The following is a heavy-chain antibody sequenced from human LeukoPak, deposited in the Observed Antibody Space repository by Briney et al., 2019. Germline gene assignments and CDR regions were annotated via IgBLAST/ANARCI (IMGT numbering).Heavy chain of an antibody. J-gene: IGHJ4*02. CDR2: ISGSGGST. V-gene: IGHV3-23*01. CDR1: GFNLINYA. Sequence: GGSLRLSCATSGFNLINYAMSWVRQAPGKGLEWVSAISGSGGSTYYADSVKGRFTISRDNSKNTLYLQMNSLRAEDTAVYYCAKLPAPSGYDWVDYWGQGTLVTVSS. CDR3: AKLPAPSGYDWVDY. D-gene: IGHD5-12*01.